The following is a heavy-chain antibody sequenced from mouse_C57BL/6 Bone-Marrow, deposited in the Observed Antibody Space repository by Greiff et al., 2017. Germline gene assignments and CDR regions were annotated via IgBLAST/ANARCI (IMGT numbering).Heavy chain of an antibody. Sequence: QVQLQQPGAELVRPGSSVKLSCKASGYTFTSYWMDWVKQRPGQGLEWIGNIYPSDSETHYNQKFKDKATLTVDKSSSTAYMQLSSLTSEDSAVYYCARPLYYGKEAYYFDYWGQGTTLTVSS. J-gene: IGHJ2*01. V-gene: IGHV1-61*01. CDR3: ARPLYYGKEAYYFDY. CDR2: IYPSDSET. D-gene: IGHD2-1*01. CDR1: GYTFTSYW.